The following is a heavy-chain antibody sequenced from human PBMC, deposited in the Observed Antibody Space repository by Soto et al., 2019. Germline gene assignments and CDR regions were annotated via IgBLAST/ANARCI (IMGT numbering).Heavy chain of an antibody. Sequence: QVQLQESGPGLVKPSETLSLTCTVSGGSISSYYWSWIRQPPGKGLEWIGYIYYSGSTNYNPSLKSRVTISVDTSKNQFSLKLSSVTAADTAVYYCARGHYFDYWGQGTLVTVSS. J-gene: IGHJ4*02. CDR1: GGSISSYY. V-gene: IGHV4-59*08. CDR2: IYYSGST. CDR3: ARGHYFDY.